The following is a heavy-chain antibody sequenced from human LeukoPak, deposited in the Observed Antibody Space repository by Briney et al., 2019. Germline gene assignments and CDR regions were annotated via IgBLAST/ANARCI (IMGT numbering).Heavy chain of an antibody. V-gene: IGHV3-30-3*01. CDR1: GFTFSSYW. J-gene: IGHJ3*02. D-gene: IGHD1-26*01. CDR2: ISYDGSNK. CDR3: LTIVETTIDGFDI. Sequence: GGSLRLSCAVSGFTFSSYWMHWVRQAPGKGLEWVAVISYDGSNKYYADSVKGRFTISRDNAKNSLYLQMNSLRAEDTAVYYCLTIVETTIDGFDIWGQGAMVTVSS.